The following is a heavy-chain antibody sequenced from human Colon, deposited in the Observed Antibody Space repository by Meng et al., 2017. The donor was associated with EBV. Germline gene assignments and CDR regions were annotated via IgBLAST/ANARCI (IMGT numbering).Heavy chain of an antibody. CDR2: IPHRGSS. J-gene: IGHJ1*01. D-gene: IGHD3-10*01. Sequence: VRLRGSGPELVKPLVTLSLTYAVSGDSITNHNWWAWVRQPPGKGLEWIGEIPHRGSSAYNPSLKSRVSMSIDKSKNQFSLKLTSVTAADTAVYHCLRGSGSSVWGQGTLVTVSS. V-gene: IGHV4-4*02. CDR1: GDSITNHNW. CDR3: LRGSGSSV.